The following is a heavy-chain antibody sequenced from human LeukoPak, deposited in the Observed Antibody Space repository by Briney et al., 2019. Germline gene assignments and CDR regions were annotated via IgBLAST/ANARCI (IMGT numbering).Heavy chain of an antibody. D-gene: IGHD2-21*02. V-gene: IGHV3-23*01. J-gene: IGHJ4*02. Sequence: GGSLRLSCAASGFTFSSYAMSWVRQAPGKGLERVSAISGSGGSTYYADSVKGRFTISRDNSKNTLYLQMNSLRAEDTAVYYCAKPLAYCGGDCSAGFDYWGQGTLVTVSS. CDR1: GFTFSSYA. CDR3: AKPLAYCGGDCSAGFDY. CDR2: ISGSGGST.